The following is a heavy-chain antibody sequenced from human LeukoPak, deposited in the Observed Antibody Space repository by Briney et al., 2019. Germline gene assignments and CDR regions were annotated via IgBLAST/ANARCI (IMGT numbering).Heavy chain of an antibody. V-gene: IGHV4-34*01. CDR2: INHSGST. Sequence: PSETLSLTCAVYGGSFSGYYWSWIRQPPGKGLEWIGEINHSGSTNYNPSLKSRVTISVDTSKNQFSLKLSSVTAADTAVYYCAGFSIFGVVTYYYYMDVWGKGTTVTASS. J-gene: IGHJ6*03. D-gene: IGHD3-3*02. CDR1: GGSFSGYY. CDR3: AGFSIFGVVTYYYYMDV.